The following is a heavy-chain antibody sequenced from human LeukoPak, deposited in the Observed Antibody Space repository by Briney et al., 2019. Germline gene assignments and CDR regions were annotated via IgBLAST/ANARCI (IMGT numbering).Heavy chain of an antibody. Sequence: SETLSLTCAVANESVSRGSYSWSWIRQSPGKGLEWIGYIYYTGGTYYNPSLKSRVTISADKSKNEFSLKLSSVTPADTAVYYCARQVYSSSWSYYFDYWGQGILVTVSS. CDR1: NESVSRGSYS. CDR3: ARQVYSSSWSYYFDY. D-gene: IGHD6-13*01. J-gene: IGHJ4*02. CDR2: IYYTGGT. V-gene: IGHV4-30-2*06.